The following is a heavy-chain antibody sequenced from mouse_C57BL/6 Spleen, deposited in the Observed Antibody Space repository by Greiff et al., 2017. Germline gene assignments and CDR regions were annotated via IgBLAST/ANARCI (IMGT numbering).Heavy chain of an antibody. CDR3: ARSFITTVVAPGLDY. V-gene: IGHV1-26*01. CDR1: GYTFTDYY. CDR2: INPNNGGT. J-gene: IGHJ4*01. Sequence: SGPELVKPGASVKISCKASGYTFTDYYMNWVKQSHGKSLEWIGDINPNNGGTSYNQKFKGKATLTVDKSSSTAYMELRSLTSEDSAVYYCARSFITTVVAPGLDYWGQGTSVTVSS. D-gene: IGHD1-1*01.